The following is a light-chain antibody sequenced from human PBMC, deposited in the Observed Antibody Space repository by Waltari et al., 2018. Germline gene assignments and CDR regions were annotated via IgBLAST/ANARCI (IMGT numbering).Light chain of an antibody. CDR3: QKYGTLPAT. J-gene: IGKJ1*01. CDR1: QSVSRT. Sequence: EIVLTQSPGTLSLSPGERSTLSCRASQSVSRTLAWYQQQPGQAPRLLIYDASSRATGIPDRFSGSGSGTDFSLTISRLEPEDFAVYYCQKYGTLPATFGRGTKVEIK. V-gene: IGKV3-20*01. CDR2: DAS.